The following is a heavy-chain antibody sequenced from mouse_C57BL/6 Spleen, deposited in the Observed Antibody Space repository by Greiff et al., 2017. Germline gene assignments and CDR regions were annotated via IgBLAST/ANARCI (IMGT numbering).Heavy chain of an antibody. D-gene: IGHD2-1*01. J-gene: IGHJ1*03. CDR1: GFTFSDYG. CDR2: ISSGSSTI. Sequence: EVQVVESGGGLVKPGGSLKLSCAASGFTFSDYGMHWVRQAPEKGLEWVAYISSGSSTIYYADTVKGRFTISRDNAKNTLFLQMTSLRSEDTAMYYCAFYGNYGYFDVWGTGTTVTVSS. CDR3: AFYGNYGYFDV. V-gene: IGHV5-17*01.